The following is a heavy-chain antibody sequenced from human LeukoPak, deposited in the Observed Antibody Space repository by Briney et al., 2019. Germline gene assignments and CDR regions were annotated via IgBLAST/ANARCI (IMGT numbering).Heavy chain of an antibody. CDR2: ISAYNGNT. V-gene: IGHV1-18*01. CDR3: ARVRGCSSTSCYFALDY. J-gene: IGHJ4*02. CDR1: GYTFTSYG. D-gene: IGHD2-2*01. Sequence: ASVNVSCKASGYTFTSYGISWVRQAPGQGLEWMGWISAYNGNTNYAQKLQGRVTMTTDTSTSTAYMELRSLRSDDTAVYYCARVRGCSSTSCYFALDYWGQGTLVTVSS.